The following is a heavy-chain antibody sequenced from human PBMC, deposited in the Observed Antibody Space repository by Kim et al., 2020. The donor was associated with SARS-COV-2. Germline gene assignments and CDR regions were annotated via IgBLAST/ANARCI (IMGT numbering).Heavy chain of an antibody. J-gene: IGHJ4*02. V-gene: IGHV4-31*03. CDR2: IYYSGST. CDR1: GGSISSGGYY. Sequence: SETLSLTCTVSGGSISSGGYYWSWIRQHPGKGLEWIGYIYYSGSTYYNPSLKSRVTISVDTSKNQFSLKLSSVTAADTAVYYCARGGNSGDSNYYFDYWGQGTLVTVSS. D-gene: IGHD4-4*01. CDR3: ARGGNSGDSNYYFDY.